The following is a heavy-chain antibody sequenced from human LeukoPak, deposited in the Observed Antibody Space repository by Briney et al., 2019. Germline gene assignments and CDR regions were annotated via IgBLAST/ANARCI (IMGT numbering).Heavy chain of an antibody. J-gene: IGHJ4*02. CDR3: ARALYSSFTYYFDY. CDR1: GFTFSSYA. V-gene: IGHV3-33*08. D-gene: IGHD6-6*01. Sequence: GGSLRLSCAASGFTFSSYAMSWVRQAPGKGLEWVAVIRDDESNKYYVDSVKGRFTISRDNSKNTLYLQMNSLRAEDTAVYYCARALYSSFTYYFDYWGQGTLVTVSS. CDR2: IRDDESNK.